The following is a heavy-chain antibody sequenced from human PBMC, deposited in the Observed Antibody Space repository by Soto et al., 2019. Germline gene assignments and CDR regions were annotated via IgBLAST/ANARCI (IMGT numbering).Heavy chain of an antibody. V-gene: IGHV1-69*13. CDR1: GGTFSSYA. CDR3: ARRPNFGRLLLWFGELSAGDYYYYGMDV. J-gene: IGHJ6*02. CDR2: IIPIFGTA. D-gene: IGHD3-10*01. Sequence: SVKVSCKASGGTFSSYAISWVRQAPGQGLEWMGGIIPIFGTANYAQKFQGRVTITADESTSTAYMELSSLRSEDTAVYYCARRPNFGRLLLWFGELSAGDYYYYGMDVWGQGTTVTVSS.